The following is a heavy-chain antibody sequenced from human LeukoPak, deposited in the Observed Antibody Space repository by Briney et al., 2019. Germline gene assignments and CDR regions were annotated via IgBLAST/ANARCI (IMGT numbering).Heavy chain of an antibody. J-gene: IGHJ4*02. CDR1: GFTFSSYA. D-gene: IGHD3-22*01. V-gene: IGHV3-23*01. CDR3: AKGSEYYYDSSGYYHY. CDR2: ISGSGGST. Sequence: GGSLRLSCAASGFTFSSYAMSWVRQAPGKGLEWVSAISGSGGSTYYADSVKGRFTISRDNSKNTLYLQRNSLRAEDTAVYYCAKGSEYYYDSSGYYHYWGQGTLVTVSS.